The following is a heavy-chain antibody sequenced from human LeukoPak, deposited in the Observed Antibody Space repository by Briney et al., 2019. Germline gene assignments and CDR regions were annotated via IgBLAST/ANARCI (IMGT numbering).Heavy chain of an antibody. V-gene: IGHV3-23*01. D-gene: IGHD5-24*01. CDR2: VGTKGEGT. CDR1: GLPHNVCA. CDR3: AKDVQLST. Sequence: GVPLSLLCAASGLPHNVCAILWAPQAPRKGMEWVWFVGTKGEGTYYADSEKGRFTISRDNSKNTLSLQMTSLSVEDSAMYYCAKDVQLSTWGLGTRVTVSS. J-gene: IGHJ3*01.